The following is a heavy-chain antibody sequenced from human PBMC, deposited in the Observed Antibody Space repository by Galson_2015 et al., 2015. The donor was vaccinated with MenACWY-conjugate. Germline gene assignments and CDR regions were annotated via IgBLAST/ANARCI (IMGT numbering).Heavy chain of an antibody. CDR2: IKQDGTER. D-gene: IGHD3-16*02. CDR1: GFTFSSYW. V-gene: IGHV3-7*03. J-gene: IGHJ6*02. CDR3: ATSERFRLYQFYGVDV. Sequence: SLRLSCAASGFTFSSYWMTWVRQGPGQGLEWLANIKQDGTERYYVDSVKGRFTISRDNAKNSLYLEMNSLRGEDTAVYYCATSERFRLYQFYGVDVWGQGTTVTVSS.